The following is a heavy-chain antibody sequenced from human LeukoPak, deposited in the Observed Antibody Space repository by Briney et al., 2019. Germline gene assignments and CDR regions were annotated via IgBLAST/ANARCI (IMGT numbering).Heavy chain of an antibody. V-gene: IGHV3-23*01. J-gene: IGHJ4*02. CDR2: ISPSADIT. CDR1: GFTFSSHG. CDR3: AKDDAWLQFND. Sequence: GGSLRLSCAVSGFTFSSHGMNWVRQAPGKGLEWISGISPSADITYYADSVRGRFTISRDNSENTVYLHMSSLRAGDTAVYFCAKDDAWLQFNDWGQGTLVTVSS. D-gene: IGHD5-24*01.